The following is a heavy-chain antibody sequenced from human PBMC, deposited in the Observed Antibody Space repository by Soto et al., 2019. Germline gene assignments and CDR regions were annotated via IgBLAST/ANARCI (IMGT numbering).Heavy chain of an antibody. CDR2: ISAYNGNT. Sequence: QVQLVQSGAEVKKPGASVKVSCKASGYTFTSYGISWVRQAPGQGLEWMGWISAYNGNTNYAQKLQGRVTMTTDTSTITAYMELRSLRSDDTAVYYCARASTMVRGVILSLYYCYGMDVWGQGTTVTVSS. J-gene: IGHJ6*02. CDR3: ARASTMVRGVILSLYYCYGMDV. D-gene: IGHD3-10*01. CDR1: GYTFTSYG. V-gene: IGHV1-18*01.